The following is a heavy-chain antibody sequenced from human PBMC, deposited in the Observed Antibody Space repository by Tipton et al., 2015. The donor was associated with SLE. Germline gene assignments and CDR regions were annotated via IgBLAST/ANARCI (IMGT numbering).Heavy chain of an antibody. D-gene: IGHD4-17*01. V-gene: IGHV6-1*01. CDR2: TYYRSKWYI. J-gene: IGHJ4*02. CDR3: AKGRQKNYADHAY. CDR1: GDSVSSNSAA. Sequence: GLVKPSQTLSLTCDISGDSVSSNSAAWNWIRQSPSRGLEWLGRTYYRSKWYIDYAVSVRSRIIINPDTSKNQFSLQLSSVTAADTAVYYCAKGRQKNYADHAYWGQGTLVTVSS.